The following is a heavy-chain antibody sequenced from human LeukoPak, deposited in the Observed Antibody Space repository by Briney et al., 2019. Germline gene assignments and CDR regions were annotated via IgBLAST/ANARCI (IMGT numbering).Heavy chain of an antibody. Sequence: PSETLSLTCSVSGGSFSGYYWSWIRQPPGKGLEWIGEINQSGGTNYNPSLESRVTISVDMSKTQFSLKLNSVTAADTAVYYCARAKEERVFLSGFDIWGQGTMVTVSS. J-gene: IGHJ3*02. V-gene: IGHV4-34*01. CDR1: GGSFSGYY. D-gene: IGHD3-3*01. CDR2: INQSGGT. CDR3: ARAKEERVFLSGFDI.